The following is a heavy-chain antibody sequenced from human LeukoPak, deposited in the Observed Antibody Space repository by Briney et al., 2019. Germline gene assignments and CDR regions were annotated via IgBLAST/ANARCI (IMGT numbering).Heavy chain of an antibody. CDR3: ARGVAAAGTYYYYYYMDV. Sequence: ASVKVSCKASGYTFTGYYMHWVRQAPGQGLEWMGWINPNSGGTNYAQKFQGRVTMTRDTSISTAYMELSRLRSDDTAVYYCARGVAAAGTYYYYYYMDVWGKGTTVTVSS. CDR1: GYTFTGYY. CDR2: INPNSGGT. J-gene: IGHJ6*03. D-gene: IGHD6-13*01. V-gene: IGHV1-2*02.